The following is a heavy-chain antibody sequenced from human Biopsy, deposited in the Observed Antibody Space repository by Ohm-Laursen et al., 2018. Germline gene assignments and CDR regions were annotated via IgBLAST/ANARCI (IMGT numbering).Heavy chain of an antibody. CDR3: ARHPTGFWFDP. CDR1: GVSINTGGYY. Sequence: PSQTLSLTCTVSGVSINTGGYYWAWLRQPPGKGLKWIGSIFYTGIIFYNPSLKSRVSISVDTSKNQFSLNLNSVTASDTALYYCARHPTGFWFDPWGQGTLVIVSS. J-gene: IGHJ5*02. CDR2: IFYTGII. V-gene: IGHV4-39*01.